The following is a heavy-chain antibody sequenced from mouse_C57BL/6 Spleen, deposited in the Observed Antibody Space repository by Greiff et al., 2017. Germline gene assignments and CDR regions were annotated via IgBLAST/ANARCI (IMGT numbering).Heavy chain of an antibody. J-gene: IGHJ2*01. Sequence: QVQLQQPGAELVKPGASVKMSCKASGYTFTRYWITWVKQRPGQGLEWIGDIYPGSGSTNYNEKFKSKATLTVDTSSSTAYMQLSSLTSEDSAVYYCASKEVSPTGTGDYWGQGTTLTVSS. CDR2: IYPGSGST. V-gene: IGHV1-55*01. D-gene: IGHD4-1*02. CDR1: GYTFTRYW. CDR3: ASKEVSPTGTGDY.